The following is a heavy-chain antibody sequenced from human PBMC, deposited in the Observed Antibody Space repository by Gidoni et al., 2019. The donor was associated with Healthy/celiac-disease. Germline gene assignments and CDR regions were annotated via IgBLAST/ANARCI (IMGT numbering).Heavy chain of an antibody. V-gene: IGHV3-48*01. Sequence: EVQLVESGGGLLQPGGSLRLSCAASGFTFSSYSMNWVRQAPGKGLEWVSYISSSSSTIYYADSVKGRFTISRDNAKNSLYLQMNSLRAEDTAVYYCARSPPRIAVAGTFVYWGQGTLVTVSS. D-gene: IGHD6-19*01. J-gene: IGHJ4*02. CDR3: ARSPPRIAVAGTFVY. CDR1: GFTFSSYS. CDR2: ISSSSSTI.